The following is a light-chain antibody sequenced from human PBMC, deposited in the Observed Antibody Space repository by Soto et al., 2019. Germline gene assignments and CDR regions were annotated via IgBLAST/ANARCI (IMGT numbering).Light chain of an antibody. V-gene: IGKV1-39*01. CDR1: QRISAF. J-gene: IGKJ4*01. CDR3: QQSYRLPLT. Sequence: DIQMTQSPSSVSAFVGESVTITCHASQRISAFLNWYHQKPGKAPNLLIYSASYLQSGVPSNFSGSGSGTDFTLSIVTLQPEDSGTYFCQQSYRLPLTFGGGTKVEI. CDR2: SAS.